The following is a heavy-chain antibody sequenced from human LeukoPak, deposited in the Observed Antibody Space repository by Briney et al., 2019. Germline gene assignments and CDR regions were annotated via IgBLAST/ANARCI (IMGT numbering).Heavy chain of an antibody. D-gene: IGHD6-13*01. J-gene: IGHJ4*02. CDR2: TYYRSKWYN. CDR1: GDSVSSNSAS. Sequence: SQTLSLTCAISGDSVSSNSASWSWIRQSPSRGLEWLGRTYYRSKWYNDYAVSVKSRITINPGTSKNQFSPQLNSVTPEDTAVYYCTRGHSSTLDYWGQGTLVTVSS. CDR3: TRGHSSTLDY. V-gene: IGHV6-1*01.